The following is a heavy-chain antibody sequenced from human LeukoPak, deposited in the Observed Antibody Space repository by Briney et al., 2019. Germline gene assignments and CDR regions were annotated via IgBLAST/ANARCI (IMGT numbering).Heavy chain of an antibody. CDR3: AANGESTDWHWNY. Sequence: GGSLRLSCAASGFTVSSNYMSWVRQAPGKGLEWVSALTASGETTYYADSVKGRFTISRDNSKNTLFLQMNSLRAEDTAVYYCAANGESTDWHWNYWGQGTLVTVSS. D-gene: IGHD3-9*01. V-gene: IGHV3-23*01. CDR2: LTASGETT. J-gene: IGHJ4*02. CDR1: GFTVSSNY.